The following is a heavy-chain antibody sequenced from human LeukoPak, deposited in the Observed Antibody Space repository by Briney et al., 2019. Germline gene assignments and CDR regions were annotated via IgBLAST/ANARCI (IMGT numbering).Heavy chain of an antibody. D-gene: IGHD1-26*01. Sequence: SETLSLTCTVSGGSISSSGYYWGWIRQTPGKGLEWIASIYYSGSTYYNPSLKSRVTISVDTSKNQLSLKLSSLTAADTAVYYCARHEYSGSYYGLSWFDPWGQGTLVTVSS. J-gene: IGHJ5*02. CDR1: GGSISSSGYY. CDR3: ARHEYSGSYYGLSWFDP. V-gene: IGHV4-39*01. CDR2: IYYSGST.